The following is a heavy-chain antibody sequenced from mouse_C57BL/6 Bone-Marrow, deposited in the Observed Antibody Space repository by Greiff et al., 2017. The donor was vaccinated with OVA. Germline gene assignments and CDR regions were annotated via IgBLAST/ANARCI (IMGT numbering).Heavy chain of an antibody. CDR1: GYTFTDYN. D-gene: IGHD1-1*01. CDR3: ARNYYGSSYHFAY. CDR2: INPNNGGT. J-gene: IGHJ3*01. Sequence: VQLQQSGPELVKPGASVKIPCKASGYTFTDYNMDWVKQSHGKSLEWIGDINPNNGGTIYNQKFKGKATLTVDKSSSTAYMELRSLTSEDTAVYYCARNYYGSSYHFAYWGQGTLVTVSA. V-gene: IGHV1-18*01.